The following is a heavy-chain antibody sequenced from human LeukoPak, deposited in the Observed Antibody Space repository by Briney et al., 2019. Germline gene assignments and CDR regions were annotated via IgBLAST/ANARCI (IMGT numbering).Heavy chain of an antibody. D-gene: IGHD3-22*01. V-gene: IGHV3-23*01. J-gene: IGHJ4*02. CDR2: ISGSGGST. CDR1: GFTFSSYA. Sequence: SGGSLRLSCAASGFTFSSYAMSWVRQAPGKGLEWVSAISGSGGSTYYADSVKGRFTISRDNSKNTLYLQMNSLRAEDTAVYYCAKDGIRYDSSGYYDYWGQGTLVTVSS. CDR3: AKDGIRYDSSGYYDY.